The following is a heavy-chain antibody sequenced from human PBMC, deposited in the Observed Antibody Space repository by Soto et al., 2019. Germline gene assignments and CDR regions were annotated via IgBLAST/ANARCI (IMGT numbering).Heavy chain of an antibody. Sequence: QVQLVESGGGVVQPGRSLRLSCAASGFTFSHYAMHWVRQAPGKGLEWVALMSYDGSNEYYAVSVKGRFTISSEKSKNTLNLQRNSLRSEDTAVYYCAKDGSDNFDSWGQGTRVTVSS. CDR2: MSYDGSNE. CDR3: AKDGSDNFDS. D-gene: IGHD1-26*01. J-gene: IGHJ4*02. V-gene: IGHV3-30*18. CDR1: GFTFSHYA.